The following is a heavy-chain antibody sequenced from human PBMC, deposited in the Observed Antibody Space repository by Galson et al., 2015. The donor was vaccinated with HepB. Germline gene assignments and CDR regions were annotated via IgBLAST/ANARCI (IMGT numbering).Heavy chain of an antibody. J-gene: IGHJ6*02. V-gene: IGHV1-69*04. CDR3: ARDRHKGWLQPSYYYYYGMDV. CDR2: IIPILGIA. CDR1: GGTFSSYT. Sequence: SVKVSCKASGGTFSSYTISWVRQAPGQGLEWMGRIIPILGIANYAQKFQGRVTITADKSTSTAYMELSSLRSEDTAVYYCARDRHKGWLQPSYYYYYGMDVWGQGTTVTVSS. D-gene: IGHD5-24*01.